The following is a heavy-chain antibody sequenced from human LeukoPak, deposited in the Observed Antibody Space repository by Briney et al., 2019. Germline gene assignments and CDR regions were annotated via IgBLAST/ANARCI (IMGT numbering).Heavy chain of an antibody. J-gene: IGHJ5*02. CDR2: IYSGGST. CDR1: EFSVGSNY. V-gene: IGHV3-66*01. Sequence: PGGSLRLSCAASEFSVGSNYMTWVRQAPGKGLEWVSLIYSGGSTYYADSVKGRFTISRDNSKNTLYLQMNSLRAEDTALYYCARDVGMLEQNWFDPWGQGTLVTVSS. CDR3: ARDVGMLEQNWFDP. D-gene: IGHD1/OR15-1a*01.